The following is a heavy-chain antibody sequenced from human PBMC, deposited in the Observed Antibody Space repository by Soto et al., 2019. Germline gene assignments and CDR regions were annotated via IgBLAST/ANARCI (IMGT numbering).Heavy chain of an antibody. J-gene: IGHJ5*02. CDR2: IYTSVST. Sequence: NPXETLSLTSTVSGGSISSYYWSWIRQPAGKGLEWIGRIYTSVSTNYNPSLKSRVTMSVDTSKNQFSLKLSSVTAADTAVYYCARDLRIGRGYSYGAFDPWGQGTLVTVSS. CDR1: GGSISSYY. D-gene: IGHD5-18*01. CDR3: ARDLRIGRGYSYGAFDP. V-gene: IGHV4-4*07.